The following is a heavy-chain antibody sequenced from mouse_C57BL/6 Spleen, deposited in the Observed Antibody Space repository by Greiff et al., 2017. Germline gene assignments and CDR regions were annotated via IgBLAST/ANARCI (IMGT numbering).Heavy chain of an antibody. Sequence: QVQLQQSGPELVKPGASVKISCKASGYAFSSSWMNWVKQRPGKGLEWIGRIYPGDGDTNYNGKFKGKATLTANKSSSTAYLQLSSLTSEDSAVYFCALIYYGYNGGDDGGQGTTLTVSS. V-gene: IGHV1-82*01. CDR1: GYAFSSSW. CDR2: IYPGDGDT. D-gene: IGHD2-2*01. CDR3: ALIYYGYNGGDD. J-gene: IGHJ2*01.